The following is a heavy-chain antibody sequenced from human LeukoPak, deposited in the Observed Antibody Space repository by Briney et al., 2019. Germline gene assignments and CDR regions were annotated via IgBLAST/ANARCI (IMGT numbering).Heavy chain of an antibody. J-gene: IGHJ4*02. D-gene: IGHD2-15*01. CDR1: GGSFSGYY. CDR2: IYYSGST. CDR3: ARAGVGHYFDY. Sequence: SETLSLTCAVYGGSFSGYYWSWIRQHPGKGLEWIGYIYYSGSTYYNPSLKSRVTISVDTSKNQFSLKLSSVTAADTAVYYCARAGVGHYFDYWGQGTLVTVSS. V-gene: IGHV4-31*11.